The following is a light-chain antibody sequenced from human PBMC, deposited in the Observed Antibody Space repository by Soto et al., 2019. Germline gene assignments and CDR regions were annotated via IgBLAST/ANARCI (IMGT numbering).Light chain of an antibody. J-gene: IGLJ3*02. CDR2: VVT. Sequence: QSALTQPASVSGSPGQSVTISCSGSSSDVGAYNYVSWYQRHPGKAPKLMIYVVTNRPSGVSNRFSGSKSGNTASLTISGLQAEDEADYFCSSYTSSSTVVFGGGTKLTVL. CDR3: SSYTSSSTVV. CDR1: SSDVGAYNY. V-gene: IGLV2-14*01.